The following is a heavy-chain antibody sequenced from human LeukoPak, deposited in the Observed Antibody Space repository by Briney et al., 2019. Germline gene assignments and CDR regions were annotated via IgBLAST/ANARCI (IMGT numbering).Heavy chain of an antibody. Sequence: PSETLSLXCTVSGGSISSYYWSWIRQPPGKGLEWIGYIYYSGSTNYNPSLKSRVTISVDTSKNQFSLKLSSVTAADTAVYYCARVLSMTTVTYNWFDPWGQGTLVTVSS. CDR2: IYYSGST. CDR3: ARVLSMTTVTYNWFDP. D-gene: IGHD4-17*01. V-gene: IGHV4-59*01. J-gene: IGHJ5*02. CDR1: GGSISSYY.